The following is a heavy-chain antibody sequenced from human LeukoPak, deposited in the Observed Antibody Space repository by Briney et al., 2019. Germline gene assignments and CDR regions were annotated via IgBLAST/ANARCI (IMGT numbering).Heavy chain of an antibody. CDR1: GGSISSSSYY. CDR2: IYYSGST. Sequence: PSETLSLTCTVSGGSISSSSYYWGWIRQPPGQGLEWIGSIYYSGSTNYNPSLKSRVTISVDTSTNQFSLKLSSVTAADTAVYYCASGPVGGNSYGTTELDYWGQGTLVTVSS. CDR3: ASGPVGGNSYGTTELDY. J-gene: IGHJ4*02. V-gene: IGHV4-39*07. D-gene: IGHD5-18*01.